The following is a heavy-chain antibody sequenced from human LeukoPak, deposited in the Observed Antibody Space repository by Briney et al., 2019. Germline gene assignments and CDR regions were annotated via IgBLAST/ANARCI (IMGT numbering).Heavy chain of an antibody. J-gene: IGHJ4*02. V-gene: IGHV3-23*01. CDR3: AKAAAGTCSGARCYYFDS. CDR1: GFTFTTYA. CDR2: FSGSVDTT. Sequence: PGGSLRLSCAASGFTFTTYAMSWVRQTPGKGLEWVSTFSGSVDTTYHADSEKGRFTISRDNSKNTVYLQMNSLRAEDTAVYYCAKAAAGTCSGARCYYFDSWGQGTPVTVSS. D-gene: IGHD2-15*01.